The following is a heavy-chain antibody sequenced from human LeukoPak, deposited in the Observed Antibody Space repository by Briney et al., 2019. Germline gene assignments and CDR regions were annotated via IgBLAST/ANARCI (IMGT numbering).Heavy chain of an antibody. Sequence: SQTLSLTCAISGDSVSSNSATWNWIRQSPSRGLEWLGRAYYRSNWDNDYAVSVKSRITINPDTSKNQFSLQLKSVTPEDMAVYYCARNYYGSGSYYSHFDYWGQGTLVTVSS. J-gene: IGHJ4*02. V-gene: IGHV6-1*01. CDR1: GDSVSSNSAT. CDR2: AYYRSNWDN. CDR3: ARNYYGSGSYYSHFDY. D-gene: IGHD3-10*01.